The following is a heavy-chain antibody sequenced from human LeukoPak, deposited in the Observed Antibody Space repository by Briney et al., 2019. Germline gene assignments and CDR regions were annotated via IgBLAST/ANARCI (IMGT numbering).Heavy chain of an antibody. CDR1: GFTFSSYS. Sequence: GGSLRLSCAASGFTFSSYSMNWVRQAPGKGLVWVSSISSSSSYIYYADSVKGRFTISRDNAKNSLYLQMNSLRAEDTAVYYCAREISRRITMVRGVPNWFDPWGQGTLVTVSS. V-gene: IGHV3-21*01. CDR3: AREISRRITMVRGVPNWFDP. CDR2: ISSSSSYI. J-gene: IGHJ5*02. D-gene: IGHD3-10*01.